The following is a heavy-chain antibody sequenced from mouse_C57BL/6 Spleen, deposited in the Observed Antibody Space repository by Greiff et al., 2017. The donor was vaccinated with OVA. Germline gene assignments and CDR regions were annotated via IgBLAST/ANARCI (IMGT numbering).Heavy chain of an antibody. Sequence: VKLVESGAELARPGASVKMSCKASGYTFTSYTMHWVKQRPGQGLEWIGYINPSSGYTKYNQKFKDKATLTADKSSSTAYMQLSSLTSEDSAVYYCAREFDYFYFDYWGQGTTLTVSS. D-gene: IGHD2-4*01. V-gene: IGHV1-4*01. CDR1: GYTFTSYT. J-gene: IGHJ2*01. CDR2: INPSSGYT. CDR3: AREFDYFYFDY.